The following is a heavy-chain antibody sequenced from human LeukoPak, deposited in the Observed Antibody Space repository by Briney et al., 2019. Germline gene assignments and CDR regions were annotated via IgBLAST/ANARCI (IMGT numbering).Heavy chain of an antibody. CDR3: AKWTNNDLYYYYMDV. J-gene: IGHJ6*03. V-gene: IGHV3-64*01. D-gene: IGHD1-1*01. Sequence: GGSLRLSCAASGFTFSSYAMHWVRQAPGKGLEYVSAISSNGGSTYYANSVKGRFTISRDNSKNTLYLQMGSLRAEDMAVYYCAKWTNNDLYYYYMDVWGKGTTVTVSS. CDR2: ISSNGGST. CDR1: GFTFSSYA.